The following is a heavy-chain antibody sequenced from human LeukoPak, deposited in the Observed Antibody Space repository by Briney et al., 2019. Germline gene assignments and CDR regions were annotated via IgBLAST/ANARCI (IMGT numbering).Heavy chain of an antibody. CDR3: ARDRDDSSTYYFRLDP. CDR2: IHYTGTT. Sequence: PSETLSLTCTVSSDSISSYYWSWLRQPPGKGLEWIGYIHYTGTTSYNPSLKSRVTISVDTSKNQFSLTLSSVTAADTAVYYCARDRDDSSTYYFRLDPWGQGTLVTVSS. V-gene: IGHV4-59*01. D-gene: IGHD3-22*01. CDR1: SDSISSYY. J-gene: IGHJ5*02.